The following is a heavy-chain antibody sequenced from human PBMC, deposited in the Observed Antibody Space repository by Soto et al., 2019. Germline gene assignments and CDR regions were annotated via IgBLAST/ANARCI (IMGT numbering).Heavy chain of an antibody. V-gene: IGHV5-10-1*01. CDR3: ARPAPSWSGYTDAFDI. Sequence: ESLKISCKGSGYSFTSYWISWVRQMPGKGLEWMGRIDPSDSYTNYSPSFQGHVTISADKSISTAYLQWSSLKASDTAMYYCARPAPSWSGYTDAFDIWGQGTMVTVSS. CDR1: GYSFTSYW. D-gene: IGHD3-3*01. CDR2: IDPSDSYT. J-gene: IGHJ3*02.